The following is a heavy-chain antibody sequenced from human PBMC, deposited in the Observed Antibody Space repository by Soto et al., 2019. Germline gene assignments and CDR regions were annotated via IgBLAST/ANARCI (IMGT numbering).Heavy chain of an antibody. V-gene: IGHV4-31*03. Sequence: SETLSLTCTVSGGSITTGGSYWSWIRQHPGKGLEWIGNIYHSGNTYYNPSLKSRLTISVDTSKNHFSLMVDSVTAADTAVYYCARARFQVLYGKPYFDSWGQGTLVTVSS. D-gene: IGHD2-2*02. CDR3: ARARFQVLYGKPYFDS. CDR1: GGSITTGGSY. J-gene: IGHJ4*02. CDR2: IYHSGNT.